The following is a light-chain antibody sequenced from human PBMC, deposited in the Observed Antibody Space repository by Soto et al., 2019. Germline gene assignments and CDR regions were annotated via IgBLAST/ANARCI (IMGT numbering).Light chain of an antibody. J-gene: IGLJ2*01. V-gene: IGLV2-14*01. Sequence: QSALTQPASVSGSPGQSITISCTGTSRDVGGYKYVSWYQQHPDKAPKRIIFEVSNRPSGMSSRFSGSKSGNTASLTISGLQAEDADDYYCASYTSSSTSVIFGRGTKLTVL. CDR1: SRDVGGYKY. CDR2: EVS. CDR3: ASYTSSSTSVI.